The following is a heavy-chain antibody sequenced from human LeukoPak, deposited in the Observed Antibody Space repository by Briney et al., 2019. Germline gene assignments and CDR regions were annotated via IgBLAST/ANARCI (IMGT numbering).Heavy chain of an antibody. CDR3: ARDISGYYDY. V-gene: IGHV1-46*01. CDR2: INPSGGST. CDR1: GGTFSSYA. J-gene: IGHJ4*02. D-gene: IGHD3-22*01. Sequence: ASVKVSCKASGGTFSSYAISWVRQAPGQGLEWMGIINPSGGSTSYAQKFQGRVTMTRDTSTSTVYMELSSLRSEDTAVYYCARDISGYYDYWGQGTLVTVSS.